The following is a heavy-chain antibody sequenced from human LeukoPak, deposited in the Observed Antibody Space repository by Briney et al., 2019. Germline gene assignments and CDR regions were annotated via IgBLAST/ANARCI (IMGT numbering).Heavy chain of an antibody. CDR1: TVSLTTDH. CDR2: SYYTGST. Sequence: SPTQSLMSNLWTVSLTTDHWNSIPDSPEQEPVSIGDSYYTGSTYSNPSLKSRLTIYLDTSKKAFSMKLSSVTPADTATYYCASAYFYDNNCYFAYWGQGALVTVSS. D-gene: IGHD3-22*01. CDR3: ASAYFYDNNCYFAY. V-gene: IGHV4-59*08. J-gene: IGHJ4*02.